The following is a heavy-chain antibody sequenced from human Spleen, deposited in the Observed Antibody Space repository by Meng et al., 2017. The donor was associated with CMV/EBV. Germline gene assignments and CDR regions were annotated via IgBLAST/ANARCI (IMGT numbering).Heavy chain of an antibody. CDR2: TSYDGNKK. V-gene: IGHV3-30-3*01. D-gene: IGHD4-23*01. J-gene: IGHJ4*02. CDR1: GFTFSSYA. Sequence: GGSLRLSCAASGFTFSSYAMHWVRQAPGKGLEWVAVTSYDGNKKNYGDSVKGRFTISRANSKNTLYLQMNSLRGEDTAVYYCARGDPTVGYGYFFDSWGLGTLVTVSS. CDR3: ARGDPTVGYGYFFDS.